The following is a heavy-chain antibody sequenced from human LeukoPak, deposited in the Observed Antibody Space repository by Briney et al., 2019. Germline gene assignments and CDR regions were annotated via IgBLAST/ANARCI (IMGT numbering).Heavy chain of an antibody. CDR3: ARAGVDWNDQNWFDP. D-gene: IGHD1-1*01. CDR1: GGTLSSYA. CDR2: IIPIFGTA. V-gene: IGHV1-69*13. Sequence: ASVKVSCKGSGGTLSSYALSWVRQAPGQGLEWMGGIIPIFGTANYAQKFQGRVTITADESTSTAYMELSSLRSEDTAVYYCARAGVDWNDQNWFDPWGQGTLVTVSS. J-gene: IGHJ5*02.